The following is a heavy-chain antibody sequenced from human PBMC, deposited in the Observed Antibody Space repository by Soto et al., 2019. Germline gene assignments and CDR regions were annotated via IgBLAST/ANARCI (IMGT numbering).Heavy chain of an antibody. Sequence: QVQLVESGGGVVQPGRSLRLSCAASGFTFSSYGMHWVRQAPGKGLEWVGVILDDASNKYYADSVKGRFTISRDNSKNTVQLQLNSVSAEDKAVYCCGRDQAVVVTAGMGYWGQGTLVTVSS. CDR2: ILDDASNK. CDR1: GFTFSSYG. CDR3: GRDQAVVVTAGMGY. J-gene: IGHJ4*02. D-gene: IGHD2-21*02. V-gene: IGHV3-33*01.